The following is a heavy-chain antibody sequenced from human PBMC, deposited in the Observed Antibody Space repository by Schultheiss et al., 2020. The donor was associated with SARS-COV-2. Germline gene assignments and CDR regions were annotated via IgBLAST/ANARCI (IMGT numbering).Heavy chain of an antibody. CDR2: ISSNGGST. V-gene: IGHV3-64*04. CDR3: ARHSQGRRWLQRRHSPAYYFDY. CDR1: GFTFSSYA. D-gene: IGHD5-24*01. J-gene: IGHJ4*02. Sequence: GGSLRLSCAASGFTFSSYAMSWVRQAPGKGLEYVSAISSNGGSTYYADSVKGRFTISRDNAKNSLYLQMNSLRAEDTAVYYCARHSQGRRWLQRRHSPAYYFDYWGQGTLVTVSS.